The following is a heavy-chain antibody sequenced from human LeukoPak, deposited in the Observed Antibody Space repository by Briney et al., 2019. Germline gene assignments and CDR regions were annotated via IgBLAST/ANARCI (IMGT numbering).Heavy chain of an antibody. V-gene: IGHV4-34*01. CDR3: ARSRCSSTSCYGNWSDP. CDR2: INHSGST. CDR1: GGSFSGYY. J-gene: IGHJ5*02. D-gene: IGHD2-2*01. Sequence: SETLSLTCAVYGGSFSGYYWSWIRQPPGKGLEWIGEINHSGSTNYNPSLKSRVTISVDTSKNQFSLKLSSVTAADTAVYYCARSRCSSTSCYGNWSDPWGQGTLVTVSS.